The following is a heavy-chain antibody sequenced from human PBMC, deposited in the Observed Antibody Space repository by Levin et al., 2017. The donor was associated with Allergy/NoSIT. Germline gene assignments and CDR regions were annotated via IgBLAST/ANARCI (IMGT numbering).Heavy chain of an antibody. Sequence: PKASVKVSCAASGFTFSSYSMNWVRQAPGKGLEWVSYISSSSTTIYYADSVKGRFSISRDNAENSLYLQMNSLRDEDTALYYCVRGIVGSISASGGQGTLVTVSS. V-gene: IGHV3-48*02. CDR1: GFTFSSYS. CDR2: ISSSSTTI. D-gene: IGHD1-26*01. J-gene: IGHJ4*02. CDR3: VRGIVGSISAS.